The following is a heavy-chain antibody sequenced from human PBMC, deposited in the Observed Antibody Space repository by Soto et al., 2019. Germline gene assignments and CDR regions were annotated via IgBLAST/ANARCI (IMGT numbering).Heavy chain of an antibody. CDR3: ARDQTDSGDYSDS. J-gene: IGHJ4*02. D-gene: IGHD3-22*01. V-gene: IGHV3-33*01. CDR1: GFNFSSYG. Sequence: PGGSLRLSCEASGFNFSSYGIHWVRQAPGKGLEWVAIIWNDGSNEYYADSVKGRFTISRDNSKNTVYLQVSKLRAEDTAVYFCARDQTDSGDYSDSWGQGTLVTVSS. CDR2: IWNDGSNE.